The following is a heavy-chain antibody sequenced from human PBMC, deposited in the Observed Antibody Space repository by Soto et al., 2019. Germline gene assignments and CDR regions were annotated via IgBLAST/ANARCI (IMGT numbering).Heavy chain of an antibody. J-gene: IGHJ6*03. Sequence: VKVSCKASGYTFTSYDINWVRQATGQGLEWMGWMNPNSGNTGYAQKFQGRVTMTRNTSISTAYMELSSLRSEDTAVYYCARGSIIDYDFWSGPPYYYMDVWGKGTTVTVSS. CDR1: GYTFTSYD. D-gene: IGHD3-3*01. CDR3: ARGSIIDYDFWSGPPYYYMDV. V-gene: IGHV1-8*01. CDR2: MNPNSGNT.